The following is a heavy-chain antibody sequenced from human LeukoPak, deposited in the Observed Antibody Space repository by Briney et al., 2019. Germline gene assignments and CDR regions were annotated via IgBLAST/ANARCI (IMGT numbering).Heavy chain of an antibody. CDR3: ANAYYYDSSGYYHPELRNDAFDI. D-gene: IGHD3-22*01. CDR1: GFTFSSYA. J-gene: IGHJ3*02. V-gene: IGHV3-23*01. Sequence: GGSLGLSCAASGFTFSSYAMSWVRQAPGKGLEWVSAISGSGGSTYYADSVKGRFTISRDNSKNTLYLQMNSLRAEDTAVYYCANAYYYDSSGYYHPELRNDAFDIWGQGTMVTVSS. CDR2: ISGSGGST.